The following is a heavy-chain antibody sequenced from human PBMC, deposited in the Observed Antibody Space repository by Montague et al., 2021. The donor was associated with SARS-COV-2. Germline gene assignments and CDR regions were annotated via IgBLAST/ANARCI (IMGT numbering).Heavy chain of an antibody. CDR1: GDSISNSNW. CDR2: IFRSGDS. V-gene: IGHV4-4*02. CDR3: VRGGTMTVVVFDY. D-gene: IGHD3-22*01. J-gene: IGHJ4*02. Sequence: SETLSLTCTVSGDSISNSNWWTWVRQSPGRVLELIWEIFRSGDSNYNPSLNSRVTMSVDMSRNQFSLSLSSVTAADTSIYYCVRGGTMTVVVFDYWGQGTLVTVSS.